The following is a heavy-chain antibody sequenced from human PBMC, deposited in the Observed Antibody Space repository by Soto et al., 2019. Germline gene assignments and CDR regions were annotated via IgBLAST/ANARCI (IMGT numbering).Heavy chain of an antibody. D-gene: IGHD1-1*01. Sequence: QVQLVESGGGVVQPGRSLRLSCAASGFTFSSYGMHWVRQAPGKGLESVAVISYDGSNKYYADSVKGRFTISRDNSKNTLYLQMNSLRAEDTAVYYCAKDFPVRNWNVILYYGMDVWGQGTTVTVSS. CDR3: AKDFPVRNWNVILYYGMDV. J-gene: IGHJ6*02. CDR1: GFTFSSYG. V-gene: IGHV3-30*18. CDR2: ISYDGSNK.